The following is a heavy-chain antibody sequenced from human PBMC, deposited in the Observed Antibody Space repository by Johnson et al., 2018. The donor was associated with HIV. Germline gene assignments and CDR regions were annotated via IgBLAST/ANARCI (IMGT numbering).Heavy chain of an antibody. CDR2: MWYDGSNK. CDR3: PSASFL. Sequence: QVQLVESGGGVVQPGESLRLSCVASGFTFSRYGMHWVRQAPGKGLEWVAFMWYDGSNKYYADAVKGRFSISRDNSKNTPYLQMSSLRAEDTGEDGFPSASFLW. CDR1: GFTFSRYG. D-gene: IGHD5-24*01. J-gene: IGHJ2*01. V-gene: IGHV3-30*02.